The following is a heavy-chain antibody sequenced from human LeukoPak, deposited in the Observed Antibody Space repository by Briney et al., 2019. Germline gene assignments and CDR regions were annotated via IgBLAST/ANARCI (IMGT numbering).Heavy chain of an antibody. J-gene: IGHJ3*02. CDR1: GFTFADYA. V-gene: IGHV3-9*01. CDR3: ARGIVRHDSSGYPVAFDI. D-gene: IGHD3-22*01. Sequence: GGSLRLSCADSGFTFADYAMHWVRHAPGKGLEWVSDISWISGSIGDADSVKGLFTISRDNAKNSLYLQMNSLRAEDTAVYYCARGIVRHDSSGYPVAFDIWGQGTMVTVSS. CDR2: ISWISGSI.